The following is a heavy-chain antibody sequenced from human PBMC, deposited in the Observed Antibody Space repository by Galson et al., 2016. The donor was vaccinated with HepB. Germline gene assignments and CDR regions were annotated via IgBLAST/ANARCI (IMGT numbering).Heavy chain of an antibody. Sequence: SVKVSCKASGGTFSSYAITWVRQAPGQGLEWMGGIIPIFGTANYAQKFQGRVTITADESTSTVYMELSSLRSEDTAVYYCARGRRWHLHLCYFNFWGQGTLVTVSS. J-gene: IGHJ4*02. CDR1: GGTFSSYA. CDR3: ARGRRWHLHLCYFNF. V-gene: IGHV1-69*13. D-gene: IGHD4-23*01. CDR2: IIPIFGTA.